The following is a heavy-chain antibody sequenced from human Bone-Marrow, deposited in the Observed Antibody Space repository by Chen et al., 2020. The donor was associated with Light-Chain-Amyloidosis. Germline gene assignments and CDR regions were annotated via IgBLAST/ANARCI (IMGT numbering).Heavy chain of an antibody. J-gene: IGHJ4*02. CDR2: IYPDYADA. D-gene: IGHD5-12*01. CDR3: ARRRDGYNFDY. V-gene: IGHV5-51*01. Sequence: EVQLEQSGPEVKKPGESLKISCKGSGYTFPNYWIGWVRQMPGKGLEWMGVIYPDYADARYSPSFGGQVTSSADKSITTAYLQWRSLKASDTAMYYCARRRDGYNFDYWGQGTLVTVSS. CDR1: GYTFPNYW.